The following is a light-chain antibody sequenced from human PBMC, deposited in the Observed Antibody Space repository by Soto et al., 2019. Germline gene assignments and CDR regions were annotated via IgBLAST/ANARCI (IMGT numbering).Light chain of an antibody. J-gene: IGLJ1*01. CDR3: SSYAGRTLYV. CDR2: EVT. V-gene: IGLV2-14*01. CDR1: SSDIGGYDY. Sequence: QSVLTQPASVSGSPGQSITISCTGTSSDIGGYDYVSWYGQHPGQAPKLMIYEVTNRPSGISSRFSGSKSGNTASLTISGLQAEDEADYYCSSYAGRTLYVFGTGTKVTVL.